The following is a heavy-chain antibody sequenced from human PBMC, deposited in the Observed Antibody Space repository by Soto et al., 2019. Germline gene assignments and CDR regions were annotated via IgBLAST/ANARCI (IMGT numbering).Heavy chain of an antibody. J-gene: IGHJ6*02. CDR3: ASPPPLWFGEPYYGMDV. CDR2: IYYSGST. Sequence: SETLSLTCTVSGGSISSSSYYWGWIRQPPGKGLEWIGSIYYSGSTYYNPSLKSRVTISVDTSKNQFSLKLSSVTAADTAVYYCASPPPLWFGEPYYGMDVWGQGTTVTVSS. CDR1: GGSISSSSYY. V-gene: IGHV4-39*01. D-gene: IGHD3-10*01.